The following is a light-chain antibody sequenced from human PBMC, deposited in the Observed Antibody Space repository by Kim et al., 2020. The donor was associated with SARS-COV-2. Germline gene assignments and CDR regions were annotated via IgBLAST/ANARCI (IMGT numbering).Light chain of an antibody. Sequence: EIVLTQSPAILSLSLGERVTLSCRASQSVSTYLAWYQQKPGQAPRLLIYDASTRATGVPARFSGSGSGTDFTLTISSLEPEDFAVYYCQQRSNWITFGQGTRLEIK. V-gene: IGKV3-11*01. CDR1: QSVSTY. CDR2: DAS. J-gene: IGKJ5*01. CDR3: QQRSNWIT.